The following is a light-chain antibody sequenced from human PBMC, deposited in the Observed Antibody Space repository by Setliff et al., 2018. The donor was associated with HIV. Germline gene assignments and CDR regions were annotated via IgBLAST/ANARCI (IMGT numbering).Light chain of an antibody. CDR1: SSDVGGYNY. CDR3: CSYAGSPRV. CDR2: DVS. V-gene: IGLV2-11*01. J-gene: IGLJ1*01. Sequence: QSALTQPRSVSGSPGQSVTISCTGTSSDVGGYNYVSWYQQHPGKAPKLMIYDVSKRPSGVPDRFSGSKSGNTASLTISGLQTEDEADYYCCSYAGSPRVFGTGTKATVL.